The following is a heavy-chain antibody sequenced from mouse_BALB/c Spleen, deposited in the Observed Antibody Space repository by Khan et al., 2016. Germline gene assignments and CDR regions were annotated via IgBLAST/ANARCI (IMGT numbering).Heavy chain of an antibody. D-gene: IGHD2-3*01. V-gene: IGHV1-15*01. CDR2: IHPGSGGT. J-gene: IGHJ4*01. Sequence: QVRLQQSGAELVRPGASVKLSCKAMGYTFTDYEMHWVKQTPVHGLEWIGVIHPGSGGTAYNQKFKGKATLTADKSSSTAYMELSSLTSDDSAVYYGTIKRNYEGYYVEMDYGDQRTSVTVSS. CDR3: TIKRNYEGYYVEMDY. CDR1: GYTFTDYE.